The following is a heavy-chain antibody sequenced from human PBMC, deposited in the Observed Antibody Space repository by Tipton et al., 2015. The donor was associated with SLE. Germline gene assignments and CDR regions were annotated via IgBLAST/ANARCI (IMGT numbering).Heavy chain of an antibody. CDR2: IYYSGST. V-gene: IGHV4-39*01. J-gene: IGHJ4*02. Sequence: TLSLTCTVSGGSISSSSYYWGWIRQPPGKGLEWIGSIYYSGSTYYNPSLKSRVTISVDTSKNQFSLKLSSVTAADTAVYYCAKRGDWDYYFDYWGQGTLVTVSS. D-gene: IGHD3-10*01. CDR1: GGSISSSSYY. CDR3: AKRGDWDYYFDY.